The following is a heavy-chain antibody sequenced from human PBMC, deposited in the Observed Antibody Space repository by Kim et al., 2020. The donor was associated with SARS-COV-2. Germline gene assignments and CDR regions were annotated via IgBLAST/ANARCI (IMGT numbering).Heavy chain of an antibody. V-gene: IGHV1-24*01. Sequence: KFQGRVTMTEDTSTDTAYMELSSLRSEDTAVYYCATVSAMVNYYYYGMDVWGQGTTVTVSS. J-gene: IGHJ6*02. D-gene: IGHD5-18*01. CDR3: ATVSAMVNYYYYGMDV.